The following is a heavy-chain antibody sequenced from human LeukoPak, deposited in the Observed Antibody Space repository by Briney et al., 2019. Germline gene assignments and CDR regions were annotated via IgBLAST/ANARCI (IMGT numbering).Heavy chain of an antibody. V-gene: IGHV4-59*01. CDR3: ARHQRGNSDAFDI. D-gene: IGHD4-23*01. J-gene: IGHJ3*02. CDR2: IYYSGST. Sequence: SETLSFTCTVSGGSISTYYWTWMRQPPGKGLEWIGYIYYSGSTNYNPSLKSRVTISVDTSKNQLSLKLSSVTAADTAVYYCARHQRGNSDAFDIWGQGTMVNVSS. CDR1: GGSISTYY.